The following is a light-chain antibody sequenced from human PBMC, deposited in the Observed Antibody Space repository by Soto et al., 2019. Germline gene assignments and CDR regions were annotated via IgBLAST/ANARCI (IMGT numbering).Light chain of an antibody. CDR3: ISYTGSSTSYV. CDR1: RSDIGSYNY. Sequence: QSALTQPASVSGSPGQSITISCSGTRSDIGSYNYVAWYQQFPGKTPKILIYGFSNRPSWVSSRFSGSKSGNTASLTISGLQADDDADYYCISYTGSSTSYVFGSGTKLTVL. CDR2: GFS. J-gene: IGLJ1*01. V-gene: IGLV2-14*01.